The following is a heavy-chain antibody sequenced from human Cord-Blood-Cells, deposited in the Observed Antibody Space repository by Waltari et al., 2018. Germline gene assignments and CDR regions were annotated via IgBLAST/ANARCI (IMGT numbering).Heavy chain of an antibody. J-gene: IGHJ4*02. V-gene: IGHV3-23*01. D-gene: IGHD1-26*01. CDR3: AKDRAFGRELWGYFDY. Sequence: EVQLLESGGGLVQPGGSLRLSCAASGFTFRSYAMTWVRQAPGKGLEWVSAISGSGGSTYYADSVKGRFTISRDNSKNTLYLQMNSLRAEDTAVYYCAKDRAFGRELWGYFDYWGQGTLVTVSS. CDR1: GFTFRSYA. CDR2: ISGSGGST.